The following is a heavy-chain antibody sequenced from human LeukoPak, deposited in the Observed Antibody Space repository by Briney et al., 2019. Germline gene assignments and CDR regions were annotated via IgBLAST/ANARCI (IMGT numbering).Heavy chain of an antibody. Sequence: SETLPLTCTVSGGSFSAYYWSWVRQPPGKGLEYIGYMSYSGSTNYNPSVKSRVTISIDASRNQFSLKLSSVTAADTAVYYCARMINGDYFDYWGQGTLVTVSS. J-gene: IGHJ4*02. CDR2: MSYSGST. D-gene: IGHD3-16*01. V-gene: IGHV4-59*01. CDR1: GGSFSAYY. CDR3: ARMINGDYFDY.